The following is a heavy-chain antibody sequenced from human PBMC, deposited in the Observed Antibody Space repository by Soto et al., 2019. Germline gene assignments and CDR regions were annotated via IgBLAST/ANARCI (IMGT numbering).Heavy chain of an antibody. J-gene: IGHJ4*02. D-gene: IGHD3-16*02. CDR1: GGSISSYC. CDR3: ARVMITFGGVIVAFDY. Sequence: PSGTLSLTCTVSGGSISSYCWSWIRQPPGKGLEWIGYIYYSGSTNYNPSLKSRVTISVDTSKNQFSLKLSSVTAADTAVYYCARVMITFGGVIVAFDYWGQGTLVTVSS. V-gene: IGHV4-59*01. CDR2: IYYSGST.